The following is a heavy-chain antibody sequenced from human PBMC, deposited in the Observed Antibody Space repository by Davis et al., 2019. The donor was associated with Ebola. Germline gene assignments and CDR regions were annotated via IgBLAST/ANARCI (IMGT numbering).Heavy chain of an antibody. Sequence: PGGSLRLSCAASGFTFSSYGMHWVRQAPGKGLEWVAVISYDGSNKYYAGSVKGRFTISRDNSKNTLYLQMNSLRAEDTAVYYCASWITFGGVIGYDAFDIWGQGTMVTVSS. CDR3: ASWITFGGVIGYDAFDI. J-gene: IGHJ3*02. CDR2: ISYDGSNK. CDR1: GFTFSSYG. D-gene: IGHD3-16*02. V-gene: IGHV3-30*03.